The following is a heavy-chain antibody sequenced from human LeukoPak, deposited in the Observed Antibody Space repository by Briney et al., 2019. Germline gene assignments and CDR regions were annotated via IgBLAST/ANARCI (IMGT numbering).Heavy chain of an antibody. CDR1: KFTFSSYW. CDR3: VRGPHIAATSY. D-gene: IGHD6-25*01. Sequence: PGGSLRLSCAASKFTFSSYWMSWVRQAPGKGLEWVANIKQDGSEKQYVDSVKGRFAISRDNAKRSLYLQINTLRAEDTAVYYCVRGPHIAATSYWGQGTLVTVSS. V-gene: IGHV3-7*03. CDR2: IKQDGSEK. J-gene: IGHJ4*02.